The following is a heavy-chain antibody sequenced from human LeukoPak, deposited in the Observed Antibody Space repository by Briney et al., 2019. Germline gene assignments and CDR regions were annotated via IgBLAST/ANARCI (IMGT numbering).Heavy chain of an antibody. CDR2: IYYSGST. CDR1: GGSISSGDYY. J-gene: IGHJ3*02. Sequence: SQTLPLTCTVSGGSISSGDYYWSWIRQPPGKGLEWIGYIYYSGSTYYNPSLKSRVTISVDTSKNQFSLKLSSVTAADTAVYYCARVRPGEGPFDIWGQGTMVTVSS. V-gene: IGHV4-30-4*08. CDR3: ARVRPGEGPFDI. D-gene: IGHD3-16*01.